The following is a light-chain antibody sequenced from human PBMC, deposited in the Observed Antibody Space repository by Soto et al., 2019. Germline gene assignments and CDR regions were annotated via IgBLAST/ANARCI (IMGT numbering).Light chain of an antibody. CDR3: QQYYSVPPWT. CDR1: QSVLSSSNSKNH. Sequence: DIVMTQSPDSLAVSLGERATINCKSSQSVLSSSNSKNHLAWYQQKAGQPPKLLISWASTRESGVPDRFSGSGSGTDFALTITSLQAEDVAVYYCQQYYSVPPWTFGQGTKVEIK. J-gene: IGKJ1*01. CDR2: WAS. V-gene: IGKV4-1*01.